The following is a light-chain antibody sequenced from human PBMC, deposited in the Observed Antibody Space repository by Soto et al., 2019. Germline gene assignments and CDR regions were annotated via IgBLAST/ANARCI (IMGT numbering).Light chain of an antibody. Sequence: QSVLTQPASVSGSPGQSITISCTGTSSDVGGYNYVSWHQQHPGKAPKLMIYEVSNRPSGVSNRFSGSKSGNTASLTISGLQAEDEADYYCSSYTSSSRYAFGTGTKVTVL. CDR2: EVS. CDR1: SSDVGGYNY. V-gene: IGLV2-14*01. CDR3: SSYTSSSRYA. J-gene: IGLJ1*01.